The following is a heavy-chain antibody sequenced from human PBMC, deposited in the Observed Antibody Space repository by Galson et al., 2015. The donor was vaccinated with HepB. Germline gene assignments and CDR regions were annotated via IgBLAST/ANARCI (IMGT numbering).Heavy chain of an antibody. CDR2: IYSGGST. CDR3: ACTSSSWYHYFDY. D-gene: IGHD6-13*01. J-gene: IGHJ4*02. Sequence: SLRLSCAASGFTVSSNYMSWVRQAPGKGLEWVSVIYSGGSTYYADSVKGRFTISRHNSKNTRYLQRNSLRAADTAVYYCACTSSSWYHYFDYWGQGTLISVSP. V-gene: IGHV3-53*04. CDR1: GFTVSSNY.